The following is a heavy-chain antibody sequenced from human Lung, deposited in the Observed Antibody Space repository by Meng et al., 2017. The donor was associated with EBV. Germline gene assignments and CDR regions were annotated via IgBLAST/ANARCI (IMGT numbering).Heavy chain of an antibody. CDR1: GFPFDDYG. D-gene: IGHD3-16*01. CDR3: VRGGPIDY. V-gene: IGHV3-74*02. CDR2: VKSDGSST. J-gene: IGHJ4*02. Sequence: ELQPVESGGGLVRQVGSLGLSSAAAGFPFDDYGMSWFRQAPGKGLMCLSSVKSDGSSTYYADSVKGRFTISRDNAKNTLYLEMNSLSAEDTAVYYCVRGGPIDYWGQGTLVTVSS.